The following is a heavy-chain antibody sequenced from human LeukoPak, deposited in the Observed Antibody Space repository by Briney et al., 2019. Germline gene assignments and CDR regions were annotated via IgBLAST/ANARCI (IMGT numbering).Heavy chain of an antibody. Sequence: GGSLRLSCAASGFTFSSYEVNWVRQAPGKGLEWVSYISTSGTTIYYADSVKGRFTISRDNARNSLYLQMNSLRAEDTAVYYCARESGVTKIDYWGQGTLVSVSS. D-gene: IGHD4-17*01. V-gene: IGHV3-48*03. CDR1: GFTFSSYE. CDR3: ARESGVTKIDY. J-gene: IGHJ4*02. CDR2: ISTSGTTI.